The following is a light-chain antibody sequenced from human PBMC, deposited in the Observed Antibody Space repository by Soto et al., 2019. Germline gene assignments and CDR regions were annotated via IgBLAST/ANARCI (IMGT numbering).Light chain of an antibody. Sequence: EIVLTHSPGTLSLSPGERATLSCRASQSVANIYLAWYQQRPGHAPSLVIYDASSRATGIPDRLSASGSGTDFTLTISSLQSEDSAVYYCQQYNNWITFGQGTRLEIK. CDR1: QSVANIY. V-gene: IGKV3D-20*02. J-gene: IGKJ5*01. CDR3: QQYNNWIT. CDR2: DAS.